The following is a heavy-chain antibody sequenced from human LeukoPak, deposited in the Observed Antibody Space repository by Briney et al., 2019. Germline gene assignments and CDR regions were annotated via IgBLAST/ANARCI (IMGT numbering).Heavy chain of an antibody. CDR2: INPGDSET. V-gene: IGHV5-51*01. CDR3: ARHYSGRNDY. CDR1: EYRFTSYW. Sequence: GESLKISCKGSEYRFTSYWIGWVRQMPGKGLEWVGVINPGDSETRYSPSFQGQVTISADRSITTAYLQWSSLKASDTAIYYCARHYSGRNDYWGQGSLVTVSS. J-gene: IGHJ4*02. D-gene: IGHD3-10*01.